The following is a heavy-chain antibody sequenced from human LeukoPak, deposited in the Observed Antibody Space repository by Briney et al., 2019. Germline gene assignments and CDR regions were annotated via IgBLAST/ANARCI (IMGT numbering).Heavy chain of an antibody. CDR1: GFTFSSYG. CDR2: IRYDGSNK. Sequence: GGSLRLSCAASGFTFSSYGMHWVRQAPGKGLEWVAFIRYDGSNKYYADSVKGRFTISRDNSKNTLYLQMNSLRAEDTAVYYCVKGPYSSVDYWGQGTLVTVSS. D-gene: IGHD6-25*01. J-gene: IGHJ4*02. CDR3: VKGPYSSVDY. V-gene: IGHV3-30*02.